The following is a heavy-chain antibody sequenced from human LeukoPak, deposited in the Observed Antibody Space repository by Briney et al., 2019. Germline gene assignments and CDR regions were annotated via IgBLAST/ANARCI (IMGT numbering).Heavy chain of an antibody. J-gene: IGHJ4*02. CDR1: GFTFSANN. D-gene: IGHD3-16*01. CDR2: IDHDGSQK. V-gene: IGHV3-30*02. CDR3: AKDGGGGTYSFDY. Sequence: GGSLRLSCAVSGFTFSANNMHWVRQAPGKGLEWVTFIDHDGSQKFYADSVKGRFTISRDNSKNTLYLHINSLRPEDTAVYYCAKDGGGGTYSFDYWGQGSLVTVSS.